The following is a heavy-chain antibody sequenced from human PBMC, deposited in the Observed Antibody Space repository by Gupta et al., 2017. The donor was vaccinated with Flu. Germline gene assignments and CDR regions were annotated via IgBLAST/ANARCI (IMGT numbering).Heavy chain of an antibody. CDR2: SWSDGTHD. CDR1: G. V-gene: IGHV3-33*01. Sequence: GRHWVRRAPGKGLELVALSWSDGTHDNYIDSVQGRFSISRDNDKGTLYLQMTNLSPEDTAVYDCARDPNENAWHGIDFWGQGTLVSVSS. J-gene: IGHJ4*02. D-gene: IGHD5-12*01. CDR3: ARDPNENAWHGIDF.